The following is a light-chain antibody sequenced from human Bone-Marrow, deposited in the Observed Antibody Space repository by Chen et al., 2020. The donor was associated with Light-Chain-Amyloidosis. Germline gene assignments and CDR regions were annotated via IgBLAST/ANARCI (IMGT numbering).Light chain of an antibody. Sequence: SYVLTQPSSVSVAPGPTATIACGGTNIGSTSVHWYQQPPGQAPLLVVDDDSDRPSGIPERLAGSNSGNTATLTISRVEAGDEADYYCQVWDRSSDRPVFGGGTKLTVL. J-gene: IGLJ3*02. CDR1: NIGSTS. CDR2: DDS. CDR3: QVWDRSSDRPV. V-gene: IGLV3-21*02.